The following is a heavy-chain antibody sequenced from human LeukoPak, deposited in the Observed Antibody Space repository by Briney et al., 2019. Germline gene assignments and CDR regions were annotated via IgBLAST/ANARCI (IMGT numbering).Heavy chain of an antibody. J-gene: IGHJ4*02. CDR1: GFTVSSNY. CDR2: IYSGGST. CDR3: ARDSGYDSFDY. V-gene: IGHV3-53*01. Sequence: GGSLRLSCAASGFTVSSNYMSWVRQAPGKGLEWVSVIYSGGSTYYADSVKGQFTISRDNSKNTLYLQMNSLRAEDTAVYYCARDSGYDSFDYWGQGTLVTVSS. D-gene: IGHD5-12*01.